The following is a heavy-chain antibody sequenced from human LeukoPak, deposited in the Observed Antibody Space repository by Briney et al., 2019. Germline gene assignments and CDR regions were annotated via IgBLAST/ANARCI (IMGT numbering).Heavy chain of an antibody. Sequence: GRSLRLSCAASGFTFSSYAMRWVRQAPGQGLEWVALISYDGSDRYYADSVKGRFTISRDKSKNTLYLQMNSLRVEDTAVYYCARASTTSGWFDYWGQGTLVTVSS. CDR1: GFTFSSYA. D-gene: IGHD6-19*01. V-gene: IGHV3-30-3*01. CDR2: ISYDGSDR. J-gene: IGHJ4*02. CDR3: ARASTTSGWFDY.